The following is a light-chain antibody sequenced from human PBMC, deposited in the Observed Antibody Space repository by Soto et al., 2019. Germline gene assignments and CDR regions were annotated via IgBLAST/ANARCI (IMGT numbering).Light chain of an antibody. V-gene: IGLV1-44*01. CDR3: ATWDDSLNAAV. CDR2: ANN. J-gene: IGLJ7*01. CDR1: ISNIGSHS. Sequence: QSVLIQPPSASGAPGQKVTISCSGSISNIGSHSVNWYQQLPGAAPKVVVFANNERASGVPDRISGSKSGASASLAISGLQSEDEAHYYCATWDDSLNAAVFGGGTQLTVL.